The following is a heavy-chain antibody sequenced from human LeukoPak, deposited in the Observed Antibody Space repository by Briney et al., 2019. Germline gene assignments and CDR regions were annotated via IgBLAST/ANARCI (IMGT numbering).Heavy chain of an antibody. CDR1: GGSISSGDYY. V-gene: IGHV4-30-4*08. CDR2: IYYSGST. Sequence: SQTLSLTCTVSGGSISSGDYYWSWIRQPPGKGLEWIGYIYYSGSTYYNPSLKSRVTISVDTSKNQLSLKLSSVTAADTAVYYCARDGSYNWFDPWGQGTLVTVSS. J-gene: IGHJ5*02. CDR3: ARDGSYNWFDP.